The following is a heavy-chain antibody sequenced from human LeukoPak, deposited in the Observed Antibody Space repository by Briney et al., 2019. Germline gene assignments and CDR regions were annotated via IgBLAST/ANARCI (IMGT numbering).Heavy chain of an antibody. V-gene: IGHV3-30-3*01. D-gene: IGHD6-19*01. Sequence: GGSLRLSCAASGFTFSGYAMHWVRQAPGKGLEWVAVISYDGSNDYYADSVKGRFTISRDNSKNTLYLQMNSLRAEVTAVYYCATNGPGIAVAGYVDYWGQGTLVTVSS. CDR1: GFTFSGYA. J-gene: IGHJ4*02. CDR3: ATNGPGIAVAGYVDY. CDR2: ISYDGSND.